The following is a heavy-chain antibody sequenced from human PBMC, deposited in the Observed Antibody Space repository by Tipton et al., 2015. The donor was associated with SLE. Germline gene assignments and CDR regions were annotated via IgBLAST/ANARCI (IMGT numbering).Heavy chain of an antibody. CDR3: ARCDSSGYLPFAY. CDR2: IYYSGST. J-gene: IGHJ4*02. CDR1: GGSISSSSSYY. D-gene: IGHD3-22*01. V-gene: IGHV4-39*01. Sequence: LRLSCAVYGGSISSSSSYYWAWIRQPPGKGLEWIGSIYYSGSTYYNPSLKSRVTISADTSKNQFSLRVRSVTAADTAVYYCARCDSSGYLPFAYWGQGALVTVSS.